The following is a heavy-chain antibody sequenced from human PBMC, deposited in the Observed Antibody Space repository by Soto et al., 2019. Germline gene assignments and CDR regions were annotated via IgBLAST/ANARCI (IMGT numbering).Heavy chain of an antibody. D-gene: IGHD2-21*02. CDR3: ARGVTAFDY. Sequence: SQTLSLTCAISGDSVSSDDAAWNWLGQSPSRGLEWLGRTYYRSRWYNDYAVSVKSRLAINPDTSKNQFSLQLSSVTPEDTAMYYCARGVTAFDYWGQATLVTVSS. V-gene: IGHV6-1*01. CDR1: GDSVSSDDAA. CDR2: TYYRSRWYN. J-gene: IGHJ4*02.